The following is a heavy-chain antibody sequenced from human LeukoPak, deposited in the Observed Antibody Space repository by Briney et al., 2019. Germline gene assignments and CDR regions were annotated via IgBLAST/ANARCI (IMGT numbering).Heavy chain of an antibody. CDR3: ARGGVVGANDY. Sequence: SETLSLTRTVSGGSISSGDYYWSWIRQPPGKGLEWIGYIYYSGSTYYNPSLKSRVTISVDTSKNQFSLKLSSVTAADTAVYYCARGGVVGANDYWGQGTLVTVSS. CDR1: GGSISSGDYY. CDR2: IYYSGST. D-gene: IGHD1-26*01. J-gene: IGHJ4*02. V-gene: IGHV4-30-4*01.